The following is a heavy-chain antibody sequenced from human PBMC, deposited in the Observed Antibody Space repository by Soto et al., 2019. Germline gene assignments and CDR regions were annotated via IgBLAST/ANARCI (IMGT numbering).Heavy chain of an antibody. V-gene: IGHV1-3*01. J-gene: IGHJ4*02. Sequence: ASVKVSCKASGYTFTSCAMHWVRQAPGQRLEWMGWINAGNGNTKYSQKFQGRVTITRDTSASTAYMELSSLRSEDTAVYYCARQGDTAMVTSDYWGQGTLVTVSS. CDR3: ARQGDTAMVTSDY. CDR2: INAGNGNT. CDR1: GYTFTSCA. D-gene: IGHD5-18*01.